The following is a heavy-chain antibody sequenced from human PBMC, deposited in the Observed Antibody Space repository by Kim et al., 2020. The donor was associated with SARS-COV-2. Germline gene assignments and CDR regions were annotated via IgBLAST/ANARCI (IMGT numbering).Heavy chain of an antibody. Sequence: PGGSLRLSCAASGFTFSNYWMHWVRQAPGKGLVWVSRIKYDGSTTIYADSVKGRFTISRDNAKNTLYLQMNSLRVEDTAVYYCTRDLDWLLFDYWGQGTL. CDR1: GFTFSNYW. J-gene: IGHJ4*02. V-gene: IGHV3-74*01. CDR2: IKYDGSTT. CDR3: TRDLDWLLFDY. D-gene: IGHD3-3*01.